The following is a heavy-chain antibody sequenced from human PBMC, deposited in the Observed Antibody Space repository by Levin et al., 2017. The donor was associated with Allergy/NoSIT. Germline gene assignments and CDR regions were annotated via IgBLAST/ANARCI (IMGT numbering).Heavy chain of an antibody. J-gene: IGHJ3*02. Sequence: PGGSLRLSCAASGFTFSSYGMHWVRQAPGKGLEWVAVIWYDGSNKYYADSVKGRFTISRDNSKNTLYLQMNSLRAEDTAVYYCARAPRLPCSGGSCGAFDIWGQGTMVTVSS. CDR1: GFTFSSYG. D-gene: IGHD2-15*01. V-gene: IGHV3-33*01. CDR2: IWYDGSNK. CDR3: ARAPRLPCSGGSCGAFDI.